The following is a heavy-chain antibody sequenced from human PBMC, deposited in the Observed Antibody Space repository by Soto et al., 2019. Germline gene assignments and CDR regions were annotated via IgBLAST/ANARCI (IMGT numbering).Heavy chain of an antibody. Sequence: GGSLRLSCAASGFTFSSYDMHWVRQATGKGLEWVSAISGSGGSTYYADSVKGRFTISRDNSKNTLYLQMSSLRAEDTAVYYCARHLHYYDSSGDAFDIWGQGTMVTVSS. D-gene: IGHD3-22*01. CDR3: ARHLHYYDSSGDAFDI. J-gene: IGHJ3*02. V-gene: IGHV3-23*01. CDR1: GFTFSSYD. CDR2: ISGSGGST.